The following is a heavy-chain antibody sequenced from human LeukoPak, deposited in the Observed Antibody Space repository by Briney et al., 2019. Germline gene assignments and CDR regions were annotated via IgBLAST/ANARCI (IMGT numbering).Heavy chain of an antibody. J-gene: IGHJ4*02. Sequence: GGSLRLSCAASGFTFSSFDMHWVRQAPGKGLEWGAVISYDGRMKYYSDSVKGRSTISRDNSKNTLYMEVNSLRAEDTAVYYCARDLATVTNNFEYWGQGTLVTVSA. CDR2: ISYDGRMK. D-gene: IGHD4-17*01. CDR1: GFTFSSFD. V-gene: IGHV3-30*04. CDR3: ARDLATVTNNFEY.